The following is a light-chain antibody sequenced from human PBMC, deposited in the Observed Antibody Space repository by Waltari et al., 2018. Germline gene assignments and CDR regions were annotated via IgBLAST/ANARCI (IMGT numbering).Light chain of an antibody. CDR2: AAS. CDR1: QDIGHD. CDR3: QQSYSTPLT. J-gene: IGKJ4*01. Sequence: IQMTQSPSSLSSSVGDRVTITCRASQDIGHDLGWYQQKPGKAPKLLIYAASSLQSGVPSRFSGSGSGTDFTLTISSLQPEDFATYYCQQSYSTPLTFGGGTKVEIK. V-gene: IGKV1-39*01.